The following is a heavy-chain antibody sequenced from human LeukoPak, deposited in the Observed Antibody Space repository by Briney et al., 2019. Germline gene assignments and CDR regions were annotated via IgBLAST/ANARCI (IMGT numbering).Heavy chain of an antibody. V-gene: IGHV4-61*02. CDR1: GGSISSGSYY. Sequence: SETLSLTCTVSGGSISSGSYYWSWIRQPAGKGLEWIGRIYTSGSTNYNPSLKSRVTISVDTSKNQFSLKLSSVTAADTAVYYCASSSKWELLHFDYWGQGTLVTVSS. D-gene: IGHD1-26*01. CDR2: IYTSGST. CDR3: ASSSKWELLHFDY. J-gene: IGHJ4*02.